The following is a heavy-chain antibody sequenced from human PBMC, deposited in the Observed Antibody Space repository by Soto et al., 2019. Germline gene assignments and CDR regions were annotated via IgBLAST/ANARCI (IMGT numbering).Heavy chain of an antibody. CDR1: GFTFSSYA. J-gene: IGHJ4*02. V-gene: IGHV3-30-3*01. Sequence: QVQLVESGGGVVQPGRSLRLSCAASGFTFSSYAMHWVRQAPGKGLEWVAVISYDGSNKYYADSVKGRFTISRDNSKNPLYLQMNSLRAEDRAVYYWAGTHGAAAAGFGGYFDYWGRGPLVTVSS. D-gene: IGHD6-13*01. CDR2: ISYDGSNK. CDR3: AGTHGAAAAGFGGYFDY.